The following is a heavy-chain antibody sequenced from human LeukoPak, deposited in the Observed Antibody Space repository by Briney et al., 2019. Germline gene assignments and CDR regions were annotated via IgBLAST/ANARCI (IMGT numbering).Heavy chain of an antibody. CDR2: TYYRSKWFN. CDR3: ASSDNSGHLLAY. V-gene: IGHV6-1*01. CDR1: GDSVSSNSAA. J-gene: IGHJ4*02. D-gene: IGHD3-22*01. Sequence: SQTLSLTCAISGDSVSSNSAAWNWIRQSPSRGLEWLGRTYYRSKWFNDYAVSVKSRIAINPDTSKNQFSLQLNSVTPEDTAVYYCASSDNSGHLLAYWGQGTLVTVSS.